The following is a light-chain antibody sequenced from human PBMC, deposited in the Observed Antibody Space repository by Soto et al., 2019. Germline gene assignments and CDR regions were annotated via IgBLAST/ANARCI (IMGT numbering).Light chain of an antibody. Sequence: QSVLTQPPSVSGAPGQRVTISCTGSSSNIGAGYDVHWYQQLPGTAPKLLIYGNSNRPSGVPDRFSGSKSGTSASLAITGLQAEDEADYYCQSYDSSLSGPFYVFGTGTKLTVI. CDR2: GNS. CDR1: SSNIGAGYD. CDR3: QSYDSSLSGPFYV. V-gene: IGLV1-40*01. J-gene: IGLJ1*01.